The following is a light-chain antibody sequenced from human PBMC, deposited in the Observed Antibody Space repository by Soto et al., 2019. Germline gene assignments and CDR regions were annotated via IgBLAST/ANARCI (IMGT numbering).Light chain of an antibody. CDR3: QQSYIPPWT. Sequence: DIQMTQSPSSLSASVGDRVTITCRAGQSIYKYLNWYQQKPGKAPRLLIYGASSLQTGVPSRFSGSGSGTDFTLTISSLQPEDSATYSFQQSYIPPWTFGQGTKVEMK. CDR1: QSIYKY. J-gene: IGKJ1*01. V-gene: IGKV1-39*01. CDR2: GAS.